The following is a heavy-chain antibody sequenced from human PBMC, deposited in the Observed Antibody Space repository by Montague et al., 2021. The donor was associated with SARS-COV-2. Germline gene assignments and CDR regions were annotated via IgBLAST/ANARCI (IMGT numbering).Heavy chain of an antibody. CDR1: GFTFSSYE. D-gene: IGHD3-3*01. J-gene: IGHJ6*02. CDR2: ISSSGSTI. V-gene: IGHV3-48*03. Sequence: SLRLSCAASGFTFSSYEMNWVRQAPGKRPEWVSYISSSGSTIYYADSVKGRFTISRDNAKNSLYLQMNSLRAEDTAVYYCARGGTYYNFWSGFYNYHYAMDVWGQGTTGTVAS. CDR3: ARGGTYYNFWSGFYNYHYAMDV.